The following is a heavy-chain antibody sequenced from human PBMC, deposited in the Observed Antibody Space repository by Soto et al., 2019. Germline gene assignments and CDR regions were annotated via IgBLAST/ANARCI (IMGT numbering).Heavy chain of an antibody. D-gene: IGHD4-17*01. Sequence: GGSLRLSCAASGFTFSSYSMNWVRQAPGKGLEWVSYISSSSSTIYYADSVKGRFTISRDNAKNSLYLQMNSLRAEDTAVYYCARVMTTVTTYYFDYWGQGTLVTVSS. J-gene: IGHJ4*02. V-gene: IGHV3-48*01. CDR1: GFTFSSYS. CDR3: ARVMTTVTTYYFDY. CDR2: ISSSSSTI.